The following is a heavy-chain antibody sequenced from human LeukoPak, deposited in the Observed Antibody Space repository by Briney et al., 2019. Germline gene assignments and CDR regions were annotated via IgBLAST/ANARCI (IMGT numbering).Heavy chain of an antibody. V-gene: IGHV3-30*18. CDR1: GFSVSSNY. CDR2: ISYDGSNK. Sequence: PGGSLRLSCVASGFSVSSNYMSWVRQAPGKGLEWVAVISYDGSNKYYVDSVKGRFTISKDNSKNTLYLQMNSLRAEDTAVYYCAKDRDILTGYLDYWGQGTLVTVSS. J-gene: IGHJ4*02. CDR3: AKDRDILTGYLDY. D-gene: IGHD3-9*01.